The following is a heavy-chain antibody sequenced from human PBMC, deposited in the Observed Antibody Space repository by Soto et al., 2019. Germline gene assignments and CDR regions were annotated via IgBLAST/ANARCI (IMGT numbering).Heavy chain of an antibody. J-gene: IGHJ6*03. CDR2: IKQDGSEK. CDR1: GFTFSSYW. CDR3: AREVRGVSAYYYYMDV. D-gene: IGHD3-10*01. Sequence: EVQLVESGGGLVQPGGSLRLSCAASGFTFSSYWMSWVRQAPGKGLEWVANIKQDGSEKYYVDSVKGRFTISRDNAKNSLYLQMNSLRAEDTAVYYCAREVRGVSAYYYYMDVWGKGTTVTVSS. V-gene: IGHV3-7*01.